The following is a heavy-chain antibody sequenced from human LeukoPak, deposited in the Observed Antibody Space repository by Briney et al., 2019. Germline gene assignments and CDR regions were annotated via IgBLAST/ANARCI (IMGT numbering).Heavy chain of an antibody. Sequence: GRTLRLSCKASDFNCGGYGKRVVLGAPRKILKKVAVTWYDGSNNYYADSVKGRFPISRDNSKNTLFLQVNSLRAEDTAVYYCAKDLRITMVRGTRLSSSREDYWGQGTLVTVSS. J-gene: IGHJ4*02. CDR1: DFNCGGYG. V-gene: IGHV3-33*06. CDR2: TWYDGSNN. D-gene: IGHD3-10*01. CDR3: AKDLRITMVRGTRLSSSREDY.